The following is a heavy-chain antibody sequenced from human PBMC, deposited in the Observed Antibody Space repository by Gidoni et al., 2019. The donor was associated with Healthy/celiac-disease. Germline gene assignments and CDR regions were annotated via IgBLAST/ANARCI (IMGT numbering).Heavy chain of an antibody. CDR3: AKASIFGVADG. Sequence: EVQLLESGGGLVQLGGSLSLSCAASGFTFSSYAMSWVRQAPGMGLEWVSAISGSGGSTYYADSVKGRFTISRDNSKNTLYLQMNSLRAEDTAVYYCAKASIFGVADGWGQGTLVTVSS. V-gene: IGHV3-23*01. CDR2: ISGSGGST. J-gene: IGHJ4*02. CDR1: GFTFSSYA. D-gene: IGHD3-3*01.